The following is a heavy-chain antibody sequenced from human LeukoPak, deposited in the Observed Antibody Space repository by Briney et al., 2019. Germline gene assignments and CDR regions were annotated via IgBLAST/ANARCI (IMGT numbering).Heavy chain of an antibody. Sequence: ASVKVSCKASGGTFSSYAISWVRQAPGQGLEWMGGIIPIFGTANYAQKFQGRATITADKSTSTAYMELSSLRSEDTAVYYCASCVFSSGWYIGWFDPWGQGTLVTVSS. J-gene: IGHJ5*02. D-gene: IGHD6-19*01. CDR3: ASCVFSSGWYIGWFDP. V-gene: IGHV1-69*06. CDR1: GGTFSSYA. CDR2: IIPIFGTA.